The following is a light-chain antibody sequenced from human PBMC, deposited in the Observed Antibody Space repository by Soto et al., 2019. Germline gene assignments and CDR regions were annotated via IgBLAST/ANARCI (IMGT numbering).Light chain of an antibody. CDR2: DAS. J-gene: IGKJ1*01. CDR1: QTISSW. Sequence: IQMTQSPSTLSGSVGDRVTITCRASQTISSWLAWYQQKPGKAPKLLIYDASSLESGVPSRISGSGSGTEFTLTISSLQPDDFATYYCQQYTSYPWTFGQGTNADNK. CDR3: QQYTSYPWT. V-gene: IGKV1-5*01.